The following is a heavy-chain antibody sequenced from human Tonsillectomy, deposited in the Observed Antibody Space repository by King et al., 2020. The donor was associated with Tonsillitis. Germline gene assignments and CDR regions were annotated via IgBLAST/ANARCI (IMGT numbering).Heavy chain of an antibody. CDR3: AKGIVGDYRDDAFDI. CDR2: IKYNGSNK. CDR1: GFTFSSYG. D-gene: IGHD4-17*01. J-gene: IGHJ3*02. Sequence: VQLVESGGGVVKPGGSLRLSCAASGFTFSSYGMHWVRQAPGKGLEWVAVIKYNGSNKSYADSVKGRFTITSDNSKNTLYLQMNSLRPEDTAVDYCAKGIVGDYRDDAFDIWGQGAMGTVSS. V-gene: IGHV3-30*02.